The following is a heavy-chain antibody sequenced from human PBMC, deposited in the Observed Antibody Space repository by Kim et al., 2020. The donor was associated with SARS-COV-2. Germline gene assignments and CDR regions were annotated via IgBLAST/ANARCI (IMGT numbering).Heavy chain of an antibody. CDR2: ISGGGGST. CDR3: AKEVGMTTQTSGEDFCDY. J-gene: IGHJ4*02. CDR1: GFTFTSYA. D-gene: IGHD4-17*01. V-gene: IGHV3-23*01. Sequence: GGSLRLSCVASGFTFTSYAMNWVRQAPGKGLEWVSGISGGGGSTYYADSMKGRFTISRDSSKNPLYLQMNSLRAEDTAVYYCAKEVGMTTQTSGEDFCDYWGQGTLVTVSS.